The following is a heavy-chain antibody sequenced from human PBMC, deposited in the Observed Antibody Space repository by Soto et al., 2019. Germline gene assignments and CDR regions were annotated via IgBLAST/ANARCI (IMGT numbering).Heavy chain of an antibody. CDR1: GGSISSGGYY. D-gene: IGHD6-6*01. Sequence: QVQLQESGPGLVKPSQTLSLTCTVSGGSISSGGYYWSWIRQHPGKGLEWIGSIYYSGSTYYNPSQKRRVTISVDTYEDQWSLKLSSVTAADTAVYYCARIRKCIAAREASFGGTGFDYWGKGTLVTVSS. CDR2: IYYSGST. V-gene: IGHV4-31*03. J-gene: IGHJ4*02. CDR3: ARIRKCIAAREASFGGTGFDY.